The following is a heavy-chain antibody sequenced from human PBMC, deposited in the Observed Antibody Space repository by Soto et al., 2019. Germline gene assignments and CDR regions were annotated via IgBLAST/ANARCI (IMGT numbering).Heavy chain of an antibody. CDR3: TRDVTTGSVHFDS. CDR2: VNPGGGNT. CDR1: GYSFIDYY. Sequence: QVQLVQSGADMKKPGASVKISCKASGYSFIDYYVHWVRQAPGQGPEWMGIVNPGGGNTFYSQKFQGRVTMTRDTSTSTVYMELSSLRFEDTAVYYCTRDVTTGSVHFDSWGQGTLVTVSS. D-gene: IGHD1-1*01. V-gene: IGHV1-46*03. J-gene: IGHJ4*02.